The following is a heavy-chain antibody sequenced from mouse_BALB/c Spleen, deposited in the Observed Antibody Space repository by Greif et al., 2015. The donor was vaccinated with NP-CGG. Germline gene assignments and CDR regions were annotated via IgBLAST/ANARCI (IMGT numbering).Heavy chain of an antibody. CDR3: AIYDGYYYYAMDY. D-gene: IGHD2-3*01. J-gene: IGHJ4*01. V-gene: IGHV1S81*02. CDR2: INPSNGRT. Sequence: QVQLKESGAELVKPGASVKLSCKASGYTFTSYWMHWVKQRPGQGLEWIGEINPSNGRTNYNEKFKNKATLTVDKSSSTAYMQLSSLTSEDSAVYYCAIYDGYYYYAMDYWGQGTSVTVSS. CDR1: GYTFTSYW.